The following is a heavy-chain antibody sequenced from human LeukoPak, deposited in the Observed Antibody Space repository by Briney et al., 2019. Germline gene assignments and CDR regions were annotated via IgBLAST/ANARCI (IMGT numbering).Heavy chain of an antibody. Sequence: GGSLRLSCAASGFTFSSYSMNWVRQAPGKGLEWVSSISSSSSYIYYVDSVKGRFTISRDNAKNSLYLQMNSLRAEDTAVYYCASSSGYCSSTSCYAGWGKGTTVTVSS. CDR1: GFTFSSYS. J-gene: IGHJ6*04. CDR2: ISSSSSYI. D-gene: IGHD2-2*01. V-gene: IGHV3-21*01. CDR3: ASSSGYCSSTSCYAG.